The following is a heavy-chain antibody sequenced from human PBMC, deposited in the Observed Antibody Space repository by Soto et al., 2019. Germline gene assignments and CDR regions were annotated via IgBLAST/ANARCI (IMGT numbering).Heavy chain of an antibody. D-gene: IGHD3-10*01. J-gene: IGHJ5*02. CDR1: GGSISTYY. V-gene: IGHV4-59*01. CDR2: IYYDGST. Sequence: ETLSLTCTVSGGSISTYYWSWIRQPPGKGLEWIGYIYYDGSTSYNPSLKSRVTISVDTSKNQFSLKLSSVTAADTAVYYCARGRDTVVRGVMNWFDPWGQGTLVTVSS. CDR3: ARGRDTVVRGVMNWFDP.